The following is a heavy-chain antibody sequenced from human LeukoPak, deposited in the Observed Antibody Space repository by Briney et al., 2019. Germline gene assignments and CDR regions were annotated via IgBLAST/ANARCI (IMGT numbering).Heavy chain of an antibody. Sequence: ASVKVSCKASGYTFTSYGISWVRQAPGQGLEWMGWISAYNGNTKYVQKLQGRVTMTTDTSTSTAYMELRSLRSDDTAVYYCARTHYNIFTAYYGEFDYWGQGTLVTVSS. CDR2: ISAYNGNT. CDR3: ARTHYNIFTAYYGEFDY. CDR1: GYTFTSYG. D-gene: IGHD3-9*01. V-gene: IGHV1-18*01. J-gene: IGHJ4*02.